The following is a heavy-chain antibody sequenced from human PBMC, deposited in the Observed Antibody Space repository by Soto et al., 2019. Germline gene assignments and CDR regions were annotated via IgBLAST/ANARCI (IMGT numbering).Heavy chain of an antibody. Sequence: ASVKVSCKASGYTFTSYGISWVRQAPGQGLEWMGWISAYNGNTNYAQKLQGRVTMTTDTSTSTAYMELRSLRSDDTAVYYYGMISVGRDLWNCGQGTLVIVSA. CDR3: GMISVGRDLWN. CDR1: GYTFTSYG. V-gene: IGHV1-18*01. J-gene: IGHJ4*02. D-gene: IGHD3-3*01. CDR2: ISAYNGNT.